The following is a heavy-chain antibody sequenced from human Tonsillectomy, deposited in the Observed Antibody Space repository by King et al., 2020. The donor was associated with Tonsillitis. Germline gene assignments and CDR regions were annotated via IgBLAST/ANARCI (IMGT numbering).Heavy chain of an antibody. J-gene: IGHJ4*02. Sequence: VQLVQSGAEVKKPGESLKISCQGTGYSFTNYWIGWVRQMPGKGLEWVGIIYPGDCDTSYGPSFQGHVTISADKSISTAYLQWSGLKASDTALYYCARHKSYYGSGSYFAEMGDWGQRTLLTVSS. D-gene: IGHD3-10*01. CDR3: ARHKSYYGSGSYFAEMGD. CDR2: IYPGDCDT. CDR1: GYSFTNYW. V-gene: IGHV5-51*01.